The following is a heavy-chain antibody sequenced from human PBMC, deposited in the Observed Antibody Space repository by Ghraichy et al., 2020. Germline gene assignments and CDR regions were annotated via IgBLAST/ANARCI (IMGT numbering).Heavy chain of an antibody. Sequence: SETLSLTCTVSGGSISGSSYYWGWIRQPPGKGLEWIGSIYYSGSTYYNPSLKSRVTISVDTSKNQFSLKLSSVTAADTAVYYCARPGTTWEYNWFDPWGQGTLVTVSS. CDR3: ARPGTTWEYNWFDP. CDR2: IYYSGST. J-gene: IGHJ5*02. V-gene: IGHV4-39*01. CDR1: GGSISGSSYY. D-gene: IGHD1-7*01.